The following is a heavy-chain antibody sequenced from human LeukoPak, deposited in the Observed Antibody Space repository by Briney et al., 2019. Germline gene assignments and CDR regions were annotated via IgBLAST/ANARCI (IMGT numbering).Heavy chain of an antibody. CDR3: ARGGIEGPFDY. V-gene: IGHV3-21*01. CDR2: ISSSSRNT. Sequence: GGSLRLSCAVSGFTFSTYSMTWVRQAPGKGLEWVSSISSSSRNTYYADSVKGRFTISRDHAKNTLYLQMTSLRAEDTAVYYCARGGIEGPFDYWGQGTLVTVSS. CDR1: GFTFSTYS. J-gene: IGHJ4*02.